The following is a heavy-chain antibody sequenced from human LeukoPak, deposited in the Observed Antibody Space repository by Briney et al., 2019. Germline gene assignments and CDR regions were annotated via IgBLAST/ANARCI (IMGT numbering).Heavy chain of an antibody. CDR3: ARGRKQWLVRTPYHYGMDV. CDR2: IHHSGST. V-gene: IGHV4-34*01. Sequence: SETLSLTCAVYSESFSGYYWSWIRQPPGKGLEWIGEIHHSGSTNYNPSLKSRVTISVDMSKNQFSLKLTSVTAADTAVYYCARGRKQWLVRTPYHYGMDVWGQGTTVTVSS. CDR1: SESFSGYY. D-gene: IGHD6-19*01. J-gene: IGHJ6*02.